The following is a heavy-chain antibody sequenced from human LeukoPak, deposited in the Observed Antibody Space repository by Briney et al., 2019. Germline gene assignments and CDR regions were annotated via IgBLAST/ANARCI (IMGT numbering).Heavy chain of an antibody. V-gene: IGHV3-7*04. J-gene: IGHJ4*02. Sequence: GGSLRLSCEGSGFTFSNYWMGWVRQAPGKGLQWVANIKTDGSEKYYVDSVKGRFTISRDNAKNSLYLQMNSLRAEDTAVYYCAKDGGRYRFDYWGQGTMVTVSS. D-gene: IGHD3-16*02. CDR3: AKDGGRYRFDY. CDR2: IKTDGSEK. CDR1: GFTFSNYW.